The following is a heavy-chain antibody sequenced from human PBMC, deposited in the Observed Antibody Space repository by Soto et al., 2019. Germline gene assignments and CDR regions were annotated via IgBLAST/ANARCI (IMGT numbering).Heavy chain of an antibody. CDR1: GFTFDSPYSHG. D-gene: IGHD4-17*01. CDR2: ISSNGANT. J-gene: IGHJ6*02. CDR3: AKGLMKGTNTVYGMDV. Sequence: GGSLRLSCAASGFTFDSPYSHGMSWVRQSPGKGPEWVSTISSNGANTHYAESVKGRFTISKDASKNTLYLQMINLRAEDTAVYYCAKGLMKGTNTVYGMDVWGQGTTVTVS. V-gene: IGHV3-23*01.